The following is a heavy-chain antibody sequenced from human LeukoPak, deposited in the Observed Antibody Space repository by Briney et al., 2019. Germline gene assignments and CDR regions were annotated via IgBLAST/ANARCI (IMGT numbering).Heavy chain of an antibody. V-gene: IGHV1-24*01. Sequence: ASVKVSCKVSGYTLTELSMHWVRQAPGKGLEWMGGFDPEDGETIYAQKFQGRVTMTEDTPTDTAYMELSSLRSEDTAVYYCATGPIASYSSSWYGMDVWGQGTTVTVSS. CDR1: GYTLTELS. D-gene: IGHD6-13*01. CDR3: ATGPIASYSSSWYGMDV. J-gene: IGHJ6*02. CDR2: FDPEDGET.